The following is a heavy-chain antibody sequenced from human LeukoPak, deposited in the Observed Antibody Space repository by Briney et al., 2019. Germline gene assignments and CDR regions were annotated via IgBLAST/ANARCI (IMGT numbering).Heavy chain of an antibody. D-gene: IGHD6-19*01. CDR1: GFTFNDYH. V-gene: IGHV3-11*01. J-gene: IGHJ4*02. CDR2: MSSSGSTI. Sequence: GGSLRLSCAASGFTFNDYHMSWIRQAPGKGLECVSYMSSSGSTIYYADSVKGRFTISRDNAKNSLYLQMNSLRAEDTAVYYCARASYGVAGSDYWGQGALVTVSP. CDR3: ARASYGVAGSDY.